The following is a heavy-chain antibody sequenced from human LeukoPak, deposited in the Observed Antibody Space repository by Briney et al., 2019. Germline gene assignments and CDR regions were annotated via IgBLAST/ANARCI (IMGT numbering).Heavy chain of an antibody. CDR1: GGSFSGYY. J-gene: IGHJ5*02. D-gene: IGHD2-2*01. CDR2: IYYSGST. Sequence: PSETLSLTCAVYGGSFSGYYWSWIRQPPGKGLEWIGYIYYSGSTNYNPSLKSRVTISVDTSKNQFSLKLSSVTAADTAVYYCARRYCSSTSCNNWFDPWGQGTLVTVSS. CDR3: ARRYCSSTSCNNWFDP. V-gene: IGHV4-59*08.